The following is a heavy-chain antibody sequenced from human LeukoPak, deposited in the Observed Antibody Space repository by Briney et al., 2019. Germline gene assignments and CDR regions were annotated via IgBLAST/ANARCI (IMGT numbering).Heavy chain of an antibody. J-gene: IGHJ4*02. CDR3: AKDGSWLQLNSGIDY. Sequence: QTGGSLRLSCAASGFTFSSYWMSWVRQAPGKGLEWVSAISGSGGSTYYADSVKGRFTISRDNSKNTLYLQMNSLRAEDTAVYYCAKDGSWLQLNSGIDYWGQGTLVTVSS. D-gene: IGHD5-24*01. CDR1: GFTFSSYW. CDR2: ISGSGGST. V-gene: IGHV3-23*01.